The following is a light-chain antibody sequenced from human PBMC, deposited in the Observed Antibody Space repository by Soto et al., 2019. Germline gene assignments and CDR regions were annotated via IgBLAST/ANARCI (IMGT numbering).Light chain of an antibody. CDR2: DVT. J-gene: IGLJ3*02. CDR3: CSYTGSYSV. Sequence: QSALTQPRSVSGSPGQSVAISCTGIDGFDFVSWYQQYPGKAPKLMIYDVTNRPSGVPDRFSASKSGDTASLTISGLQAEDEADYYCCSYTGSYSVFGGGTKLTVL. V-gene: IGLV2-11*01. CDR1: DGFDF.